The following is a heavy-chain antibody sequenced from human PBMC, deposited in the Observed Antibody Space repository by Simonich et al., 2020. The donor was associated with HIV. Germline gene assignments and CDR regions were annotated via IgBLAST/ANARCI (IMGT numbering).Heavy chain of an antibody. D-gene: IGHD3-3*01. CDR2: ISHRGST. V-gene: IGHV4-34*01. CDR1: SGSFSGYY. Sequence: QVQLQQLGAGVLKPSETLSLTCAVYSGSFSGYYWSWIRQSPGKGLAWIGEISHRGSTNYSPSLKSRVTISVDTAKNQFSLKLNSVTAADTTVYYCARRTTAYFSFWGGFYFDYWGQGTLVTVSS. J-gene: IGHJ4*02. CDR3: ARRTTAYFSFWGGFYFDY.